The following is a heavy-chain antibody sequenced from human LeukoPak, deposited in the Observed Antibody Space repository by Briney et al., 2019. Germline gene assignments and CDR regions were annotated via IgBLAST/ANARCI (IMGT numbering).Heavy chain of an antibody. CDR3: ARMAHGDLFDI. Sequence: SETLSLTCTVSGGSISSYYWSWVRQPPGKGLEWIGYIYYSGSTNYNPSLKSRVTISVDTSKNQFSLKLSSVTAADTAVYYCARMAHGDLFDIWGQGTMVTVSS. J-gene: IGHJ3*02. CDR2: IYYSGST. D-gene: IGHD4-17*01. V-gene: IGHV4-59*01. CDR1: GGSISSYY.